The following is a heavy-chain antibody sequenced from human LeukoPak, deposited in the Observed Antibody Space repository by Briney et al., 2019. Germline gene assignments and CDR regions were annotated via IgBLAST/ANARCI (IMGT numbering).Heavy chain of an antibody. D-gene: IGHD4-17*01. CDR1: GGSISSYY. CDR3: ARLHDYGDYRWFDP. CDR2: IYYSGST. J-gene: IGHJ5*02. V-gene: IGHV4-59*08. Sequence: NSSETLSLTCTVSGGSISSYYWSWIRQPPGKGLEWIGYIYYSGSTKYNPSLKSRVTISVDTSKNQFSLKLSSVTAADTAVYYCARLHDYGDYRWFDPWGQGTLVTVSS.